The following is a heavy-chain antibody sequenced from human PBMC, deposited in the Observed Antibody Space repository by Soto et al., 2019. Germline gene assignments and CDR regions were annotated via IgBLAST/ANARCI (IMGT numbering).Heavy chain of an antibody. D-gene: IGHD3-3*01. V-gene: IGHV4-39*01. CDR3: AGTIFGVKGGDYYGMDV. CDR1: GGSISSSSYY. Sequence: SETLSLTCTVSGGSISSSSYYWGWIRQPPGKGLEWIGSIYYSGSTYYNPSLKSRVTISVDTSKNQFSLKLSSVTAADTALYYCAGTIFGVKGGDYYGMDVWGQGTTVT. J-gene: IGHJ6*02. CDR2: IYYSGST.